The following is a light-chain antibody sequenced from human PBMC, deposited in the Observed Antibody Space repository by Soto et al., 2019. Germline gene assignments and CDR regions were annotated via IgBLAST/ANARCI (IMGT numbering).Light chain of an antibody. CDR3: QQYSNWPLT. V-gene: IGKV3-15*01. CDR1: QSVGSG. Sequence: ETVMTQSPATLSVSPGERATLSCRASQSVGSGLAWYQQKPGQAPRPLIYGASTRATGIPARFSGSVSGTEFTLTISSLQSEDCAVYYCQQYSNWPLTFGGGTKVEIK. J-gene: IGKJ4*01. CDR2: GAS.